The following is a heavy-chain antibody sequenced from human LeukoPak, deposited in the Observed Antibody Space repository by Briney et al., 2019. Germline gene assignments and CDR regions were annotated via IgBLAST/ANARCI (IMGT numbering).Heavy chain of an antibody. D-gene: IGHD3-22*01. CDR1: GFSLSTSGVG. CDR3: AHRKGGYYHFDY. Sequence: SGPTLLHPTPTLTLTCTFSGFSLSTSGVGVGWIRQPPVKALEWLALIYWDDDKRYSPSLKNRLTITKDTSKNQVVLTMTNMDPEDTATYYCAHRKGGYYHFDYWGQGTLVTVSS. J-gene: IGHJ4*02. V-gene: IGHV2-5*02. CDR2: IYWDDDK.